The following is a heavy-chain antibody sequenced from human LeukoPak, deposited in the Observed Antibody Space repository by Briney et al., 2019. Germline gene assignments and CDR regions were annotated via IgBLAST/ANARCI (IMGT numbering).Heavy chain of an antibody. D-gene: IGHD3-10*01. Sequence: SETLSLTCSVSGGSVTSYYWSWIRQPPGKGLERIANIYYSGTTDYNPSLKSRVTISLDTSKNQFSLKLTSVTAADTAVYYCARDQGKWFDPWGQGTLVTVSS. J-gene: IGHJ5*02. CDR2: IYYSGTT. CDR1: GGSVTSYY. V-gene: IGHV4-59*02. CDR3: ARDQGKWFDP.